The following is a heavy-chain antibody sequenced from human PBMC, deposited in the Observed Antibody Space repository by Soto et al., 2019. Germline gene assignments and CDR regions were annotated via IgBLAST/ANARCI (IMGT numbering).Heavy chain of an antibody. Sequence: PSETLSLTCTVSGDSISSRSHYWNWIRQVPGKGLEFIGYIFYTGATYYNPSLRGRVSMSTDTSKNQFSLNLRSVTAADTAIYYCAREGRHSGGMRESWFDPWGQGTLGTVS. J-gene: IGHJ5*02. CDR3: AREGRHSGGMRESWFDP. D-gene: IGHD3-10*01. CDR2: IFYTGAT. V-gene: IGHV4-31*03. CDR1: GDSISSRSHY.